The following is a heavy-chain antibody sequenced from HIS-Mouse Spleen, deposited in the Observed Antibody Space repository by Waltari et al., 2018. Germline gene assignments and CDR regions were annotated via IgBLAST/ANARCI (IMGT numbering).Heavy chain of an antibody. V-gene: IGHV4-39*07. CDR3: ARDRELYFDY. CDR1: GGSISSSSYY. Sequence: QLQLQESGPGLVKPSETLSLTCTVSGGSISSSSYYWGWIRQPPGKGLEGIGSIYYSGSPYYTPSLKSRVTIPVDTSRNQFSLKLSSVTAADTAVYYCARDRELYFDYWGQGTLVTVSS. CDR2: IYYSGSP. D-gene: IGHD1-26*01. J-gene: IGHJ4*02.